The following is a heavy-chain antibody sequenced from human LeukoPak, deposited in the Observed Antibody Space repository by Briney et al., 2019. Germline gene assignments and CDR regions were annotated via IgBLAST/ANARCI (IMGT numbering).Heavy chain of an antibody. CDR3: ARQSSDILTGYYRGPYYYYGMDV. J-gene: IGHJ6*02. D-gene: IGHD3-9*01. Sequence: SETLSLTCTVSGGSISSSNYYWGWIRQPPGKGLEWIGSIYYSGSTYYNPSLKSGVTISVDTSKNQFSLKLSSVTAADTAVYYCARQSSDILTGYYRGPYYYYGMDVWGQGTTVTVS. CDR2: IYYSGST. V-gene: IGHV4-39*01. CDR1: GGSISSSNYY.